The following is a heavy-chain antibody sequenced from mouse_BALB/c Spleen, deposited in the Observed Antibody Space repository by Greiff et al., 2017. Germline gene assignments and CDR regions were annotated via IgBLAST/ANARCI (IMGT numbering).Heavy chain of an antibody. CDR2: IWTGGGT. V-gene: IGHV2-9-2*01. Sequence: VQLQQSGPGLVAPSQSLSITCTVSGFSLTSYDISWIRQPPGKGLEWLGVIWTGGGTNYNSAFMSRLSISKDNSKSQVFLKMNSLQTDDTAIYYCVRHPFAYWGQGTLVTVSA. J-gene: IGHJ3*01. CDR3: VRHPFAY. CDR1: GFSLTSYD.